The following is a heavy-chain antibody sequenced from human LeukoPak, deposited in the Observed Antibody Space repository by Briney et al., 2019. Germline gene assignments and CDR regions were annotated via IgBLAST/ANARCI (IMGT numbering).Heavy chain of an antibody. CDR1: GFTFSNYG. CDR3: AKVALFSGYYPPFDY. V-gene: IGHV3-30*18. D-gene: IGHD3-22*01. J-gene: IGHJ4*02. Sequence: PGRSLRLSCTASGFTFSNYGMHWVRQAPGKGLEWVAAISYDGSNEYYADSVKGRFTISRDNSKNTLFLQMNSLRPEDTAVYHCAKVALFSGYYPPFDYWGQGTLVTVSS. CDR2: ISYDGSNE.